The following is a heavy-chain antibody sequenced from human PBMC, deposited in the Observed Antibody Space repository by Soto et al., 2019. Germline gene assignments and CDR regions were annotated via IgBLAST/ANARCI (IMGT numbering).Heavy chain of an antibody. CDR3: ERNFWSCYPPLGVDV. Sequence: GSLRLACSTSGFTCSAYAMSWVRQAPGKGLEWVSTISGSTGSTISGSGGSPYYADSVKGRFTISRDNSKNTLYLQMNSLRAEDTAVYYCERNFWSCYPPLGVDVWGQGTKVTVYS. V-gene: IGHV3-23*01. CDR1: GFTCSAYA. J-gene: IGHJ6*02. CDR2: ISGSTGSTISGSGGSP. D-gene: IGHD3-3*01.